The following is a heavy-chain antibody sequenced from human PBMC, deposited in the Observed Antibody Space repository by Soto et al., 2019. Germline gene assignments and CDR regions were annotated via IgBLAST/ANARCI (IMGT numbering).Heavy chain of an antibody. CDR3: AREVGHMDV. D-gene: IGHD2-2*01. Sequence: ASVKVSCKASGYTFTTYGINWVRQAPGQGLEWMGWVSPYNGDTTYAQKVQGRVTMTTDTSTTTAYLELRSLRSDDTAVYYCAREVGHMDVWGQGTTVTVSS. CDR1: GYTFTTYG. J-gene: IGHJ6*02. CDR2: VSPYNGDT. V-gene: IGHV1-18*04.